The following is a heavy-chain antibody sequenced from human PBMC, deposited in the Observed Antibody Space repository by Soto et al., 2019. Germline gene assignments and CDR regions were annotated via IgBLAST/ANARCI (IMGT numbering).Heavy chain of an antibody. Sequence: EVQLVESGGGLVRTGGSLRLSCEASGFTFSNFWMYWVRQAPGKGLVWLSRIKGDGSSTSYADSVQGRFTISRDNAKNTVYLQMNSLRAEDTAVYYCASLNSGTYKGDAFDIWGQGTLVSVSS. J-gene: IGHJ3*02. CDR3: ASLNSGTYKGDAFDI. CDR2: IKGDGSST. D-gene: IGHD1-26*01. V-gene: IGHV3-74*01. CDR1: GFTFSNFW.